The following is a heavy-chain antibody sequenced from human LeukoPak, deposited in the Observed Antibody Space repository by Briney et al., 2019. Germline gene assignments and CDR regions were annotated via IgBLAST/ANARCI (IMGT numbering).Heavy chain of an antibody. D-gene: IGHD2-2*01. CDR2: INHSGGT. CDR1: GGSFSASY. Sequence: SETLSLTCAVYGGSFSASYWSGIRQPPNKGLEWIGEINHSGGTSYNPSLKSRVTISIDTSKNQFSLKLRSVTAADTALYYCTRSPPPGATAYGVVDLWGQGTLATVSS. CDR3: TRSPPPGATAYGVVDL. J-gene: IGHJ4*02. V-gene: IGHV4-34*01.